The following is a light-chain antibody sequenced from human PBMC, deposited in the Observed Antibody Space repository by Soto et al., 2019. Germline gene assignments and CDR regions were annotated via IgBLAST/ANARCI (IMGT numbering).Light chain of an antibody. CDR1: SSDVGGDRY. V-gene: IGLV2-14*01. CDR3: ASTSAGYTRL. Sequence: QSALTQPASVSGSPGQSITISCTGTSSDVGGDRYVSWYQQHPGKAPKVMIYEGSNRPAGVSIRFSGSKSGNTASLTISGLQAADEADYYCASTSAGYTRLFGTGTKLTVL. J-gene: IGLJ3*02. CDR2: EGS.